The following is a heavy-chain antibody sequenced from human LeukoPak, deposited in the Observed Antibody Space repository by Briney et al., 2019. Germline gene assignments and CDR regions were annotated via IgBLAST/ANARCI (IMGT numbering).Heavy chain of an antibody. CDR2: IYYSGST. V-gene: IGHV4-59*01. Sequence: PSETLSLTCTVSGGSISGYYWSWIRQPPGKGLEYIGFIYYSGSTNYNPSLKSRVTISVDTSKNQFSLKLSSVTAADTAVYYCARGATDYWGQGTLVTVSS. J-gene: IGHJ4*02. CDR1: GGSISGYY. CDR3: ARGATDY.